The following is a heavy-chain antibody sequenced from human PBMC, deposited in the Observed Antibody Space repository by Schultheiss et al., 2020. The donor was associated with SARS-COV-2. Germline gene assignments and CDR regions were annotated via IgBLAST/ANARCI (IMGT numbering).Heavy chain of an antibody. V-gene: IGHV3-30*18. CDR3: AKKALQMGGGSYFDN. Sequence: GESLKISCAASGFTFSTYGMHWVRQAPGKGLEWVAVISYEGSNKYYGDSVKGRFTISRDNAKNTVDLQMNSLRPEDTAVYYCAKKALQMGGGSYFDNWGRGTLVTVSS. D-gene: IGHD1-26*01. CDR1: GFTFSTYG. CDR2: ISYEGSNK. J-gene: IGHJ4*02.